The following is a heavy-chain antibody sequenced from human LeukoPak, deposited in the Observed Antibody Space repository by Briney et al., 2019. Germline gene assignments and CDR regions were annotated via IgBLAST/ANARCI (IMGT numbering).Heavy chain of an antibody. CDR2: IIPILGIA. CDR1: GGTFSSYA. D-gene: IGHD6-19*01. CDR3: AREVSSGWSFDY. J-gene: IGHJ4*02. Sequence: GASVKVSCKASGGTFSSYAISWVRQAPGQGVEWMGRIIPILGIANYAQKFQGRVTITADKSTSTAYMELSSLRSEDTAVYYCAREVSSGWSFDYWGQGTLVTVSS. V-gene: IGHV1-69*04.